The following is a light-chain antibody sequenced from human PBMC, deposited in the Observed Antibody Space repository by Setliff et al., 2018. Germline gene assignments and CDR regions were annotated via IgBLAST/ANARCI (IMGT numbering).Light chain of an antibody. V-gene: IGLV2-8*01. CDR1: SSDVGGYNY. J-gene: IGLJ1*01. CDR3: SSYAGSTGNV. CDR2: EVS. Sequence: QSALAQPPSASGSPGQSVTISCTGTSSDVGGYNYVSWYRQHPGKAPKLMIYEVSKRPSGVPDRFSGSKSGNTASLTVSGLQAEDEADYYCSSYAGSTGNVFGTGTKVTVL.